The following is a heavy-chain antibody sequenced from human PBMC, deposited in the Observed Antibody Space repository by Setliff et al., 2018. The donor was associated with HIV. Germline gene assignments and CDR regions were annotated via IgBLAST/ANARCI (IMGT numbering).Heavy chain of an antibody. D-gene: IGHD4-17*01. CDR3: ARVQMAYAAFDV. CDR2: INHSGST. J-gene: IGHJ3*01. V-gene: IGHV4-31*02. Sequence: PSETLSLTCAVSGGSISSGGYYWNWIRQHPGKGLEWIGYINHSGSTDYNPSLKSRVTLSVDTSKHQFSLKLSSVTAADTAVYYCARVQMAYAAFDVWGQGTMVTVSS. CDR1: GGSISSGGYY.